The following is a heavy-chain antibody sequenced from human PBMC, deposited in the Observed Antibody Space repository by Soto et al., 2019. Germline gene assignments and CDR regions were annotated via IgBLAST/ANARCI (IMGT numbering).Heavy chain of an antibody. CDR2: ISWNSGSI. V-gene: IGHV3-9*01. CDR3: AKARRVGGSFDY. CDR1: GFTFDDYA. Sequence: EVQLVESGGGLVQPGRSLRLSCAASGFTFDDYAMHWVRQAPGKGLEWVSGISWNSGSIGYADSVKGRFTISRDNAKNSLYLQMNSLRAEDTALYYCAKARRVGGSFDYWGQGTLVTVSS. J-gene: IGHJ4*02. D-gene: IGHD5-12*01.